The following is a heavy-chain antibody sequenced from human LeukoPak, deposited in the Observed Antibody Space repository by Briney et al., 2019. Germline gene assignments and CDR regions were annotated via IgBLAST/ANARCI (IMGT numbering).Heavy chain of an antibody. V-gene: IGHV3-23*01. J-gene: IGHJ4*02. D-gene: IGHD3-22*01. CDR3: AKDANYLDSSGYFIPFDY. Sequence: GGSLRLSCSASGFTFSRVAMTWVRHLPGKGLEWVSTICGNGLQTFYADSVKGRFSVSRDNSVNIVYLQMDSLRADDSALYSCAKDANYLDSSGYFIPFDYWGPGTLVTVAS. CDR1: GFTFSRVA. CDR2: ICGNGLQT.